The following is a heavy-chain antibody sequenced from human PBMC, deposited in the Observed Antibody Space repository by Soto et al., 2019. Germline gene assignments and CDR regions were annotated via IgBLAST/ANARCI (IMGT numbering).Heavy chain of an antibody. Sequence: PGGSLRLSCAASGFTFSTYAMSWVRQAPGKGLEWVSTISDSGGSTYYAASVTGRFTISRDNSKNTLYLLMNSLSAEDTALYYCAKVHGSGTYYNFPDYWGQGTRVTVSS. J-gene: IGHJ4*02. CDR3: AKVHGSGTYYNFPDY. V-gene: IGHV3-23*01. D-gene: IGHD3-10*01. CDR2: ISDSGGST. CDR1: GFTFSTYA.